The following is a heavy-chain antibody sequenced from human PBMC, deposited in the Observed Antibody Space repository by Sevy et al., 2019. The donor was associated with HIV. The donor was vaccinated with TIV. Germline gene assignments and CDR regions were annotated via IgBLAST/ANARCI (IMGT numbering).Heavy chain of an antibody. CDR3: ARQGSVTTIFYYYGMDV. D-gene: IGHD2-21*02. J-gene: IGHJ6*02. CDR2: IYYSGST. V-gene: IGHV4-39*01. Sequence: SETLSLTCTVSGGSISSSSYYWGWIRQPPGKGLEWIGSIYYSGSTYYNPSLKSRVTISVDTSKNQFSLKLSSVTAADTVVYYCARQGSVTTIFYYYGMDVWGQGTTVTVSS. CDR1: GGSISSSSYY.